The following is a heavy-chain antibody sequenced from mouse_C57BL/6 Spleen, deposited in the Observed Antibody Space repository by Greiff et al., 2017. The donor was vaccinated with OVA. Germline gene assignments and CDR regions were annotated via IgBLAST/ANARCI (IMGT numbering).Heavy chain of an antibody. CDR3: ARLRRRCFDV. J-gene: IGHJ1*03. CDR1: GYSFTGYY. D-gene: IGHD1-1*01. Sequence: EVKVEESGPELVKPGASVKISCKASGYSFTGYYMNWVKQSPEKSLEWIGEINPSTGGTTYNQKFKAKATLTVDKSSSTAYMQLKSLTSEDSAVYSCARLRRRCFDVWGTGTTVTVSS. CDR2: INPSTGGT. V-gene: IGHV1-42*01.